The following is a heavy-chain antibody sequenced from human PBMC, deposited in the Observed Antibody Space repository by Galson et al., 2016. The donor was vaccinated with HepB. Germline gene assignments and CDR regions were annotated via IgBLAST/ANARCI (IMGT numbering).Heavy chain of an antibody. V-gene: IGHV3-7*01. CDR1: GFTFSTYW. D-gene: IGHD1-26*01. CDR2: IKQDGSEK. Sequence: SLRLSCAASGFTFSTYWMCWVRQAPGKGLEWVAGIKQDGSEKYYVDSVKGRFTISRDNAKDSLSLQVNSLRAEDTAVYYCARASGDADYWGQGTLVTVSS. J-gene: IGHJ4*02. CDR3: ARASGDADY.